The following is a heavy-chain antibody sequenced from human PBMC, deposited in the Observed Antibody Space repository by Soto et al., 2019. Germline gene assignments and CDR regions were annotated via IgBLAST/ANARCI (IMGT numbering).Heavy chain of an antibody. CDR1: GLPVSTNY. J-gene: IGHJ6*02. Sequence: GGSLRLSCAASGLPVSTNYMSWVRQAPGRGLEWVSVIYNDGKTYYADSVKGRFTISRDASKNTLHLQMDSLRDEDTAVYYCVRPLPSGQNYGMDVWGQGTTVTVSS. CDR3: VRPLPSGQNYGMDV. V-gene: IGHV3-53*01. D-gene: IGHD3-10*01. CDR2: IYNDGKT.